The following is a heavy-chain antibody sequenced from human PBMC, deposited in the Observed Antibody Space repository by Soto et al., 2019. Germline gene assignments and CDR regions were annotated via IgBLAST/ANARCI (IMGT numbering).Heavy chain of an antibody. CDR1: SGSISSGDYY. Sequence: TLSLTCTVSSGSISSGDYYWSWIRQPPGKGLEWIGYIYYSGSTYYNPSLKSRVTISVDTSKNQFSLKLSSVTAADTAVYYCARGSHYYDSSGYYPNPWGQGTLVTVSS. V-gene: IGHV4-30-4*01. J-gene: IGHJ5*02. CDR3: ARGSHYYDSSGYYPNP. D-gene: IGHD3-22*01. CDR2: IYYSGST.